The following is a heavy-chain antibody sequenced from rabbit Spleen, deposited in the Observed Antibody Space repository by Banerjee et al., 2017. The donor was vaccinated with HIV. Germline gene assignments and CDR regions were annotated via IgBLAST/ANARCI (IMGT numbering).Heavy chain of an antibody. V-gene: IGHV1S45*01. CDR2: IYTVGSGGT. Sequence: QEQLEESGGDLVKPGSSLTLTCTASGLSFSSSYWICWVRQAPGKGLEWIGCIYTVGSGGTYYASWAKGRFTISKTSSTVDLKMTSLTAADTATFFCARGDGGSHYYGLWGPGTLVTVS. J-gene: IGHJ4*01. D-gene: IGHD8-1*01. CDR3: ARGDGGSHYYGL. CDR1: GLSFSSSYW.